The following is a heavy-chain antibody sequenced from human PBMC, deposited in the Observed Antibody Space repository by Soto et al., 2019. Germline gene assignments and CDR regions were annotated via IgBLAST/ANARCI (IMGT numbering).Heavy chain of an antibody. V-gene: IGHV4-61*01. J-gene: IGHJ4*02. Sequence: QVQLQESGPGLVKPSETLSLTCTVSGGSVSSGSYYWSWIRQPPGKGLEWIGYIYYSGSTNYNPSLKSRVTISVATSKNQFSLKLSSVTAADTAVYYCARESGTYYYWGQGTLVTVSS. CDR3: ARESGTYYY. CDR1: GGSVSSGSYY. D-gene: IGHD1-26*01. CDR2: IYYSGST.